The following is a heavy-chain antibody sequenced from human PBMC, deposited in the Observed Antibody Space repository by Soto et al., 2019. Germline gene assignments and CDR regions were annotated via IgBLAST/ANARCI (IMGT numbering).Heavy chain of an antibody. D-gene: IGHD2-15*01. CDR3: ARERRYCSGGTRSDGLDG. CDR2: IFDSEST. V-gene: IGHV4-30-2*01. CDR1: RGSVSSGGYS. J-gene: IGHJ6*02. Sequence: SETLSLTCVLTRGSVSSGGYSWNWIRQPPGKALEWIGFIFDSESTFYNPSLKSRVTISVGRSKNQFSLRLTSVTAADTAVYYCARERRYCSGGTRSDGLDGWGPGTTVTVSS.